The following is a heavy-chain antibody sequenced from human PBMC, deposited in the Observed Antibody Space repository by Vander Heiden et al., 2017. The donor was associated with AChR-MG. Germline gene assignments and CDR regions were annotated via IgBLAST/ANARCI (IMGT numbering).Heavy chain of an antibody. D-gene: IGHD3-10*01. CDR2: IKGDGSVK. CDR1: GFTLSNYW. J-gene: IGHJ3*01. CDR3: ARDVNVKYSSGSGTSYYDVFDV. V-gene: IGHV3-7*01. Sequence: EEHLVESGGALVQPGGSLRLSCEASGFTLSNYWMAWVRQAPGKGLEWVANIKGDGSVKYCVDSVEGRFTISRDNAKNSLYLQINSLRDEDTAVYYCARDVNVKYSSGSGTSYYDVFDVWGQGTMAIVSS.